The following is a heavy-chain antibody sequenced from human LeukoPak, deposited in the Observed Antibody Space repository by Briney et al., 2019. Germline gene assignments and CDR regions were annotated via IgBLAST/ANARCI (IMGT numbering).Heavy chain of an antibody. D-gene: IGHD2-15*01. Sequence: ASVKVSCKASGYTFTSYGISWVRQAPGQGLEWMGWISAYNGNTNYAQKLQGRVTMTSDTSTSTAYMELRSLRSDDTAVYYCAREEGDIVVVGPSGYYGMDVWGQGTTVTVSS. CDR3: AREEGDIVVVGPSGYYGMDV. CDR2: ISAYNGNT. V-gene: IGHV1-18*01. CDR1: GYTFTSYG. J-gene: IGHJ6*02.